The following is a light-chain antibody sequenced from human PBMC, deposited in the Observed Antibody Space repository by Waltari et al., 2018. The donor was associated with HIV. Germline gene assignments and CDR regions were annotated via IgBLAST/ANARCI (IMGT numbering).Light chain of an antibody. CDR3: AAWADVLSAWV. CDR2: AND. CDR1: NSNVELTF. J-gene: IGLJ3*02. V-gene: IGLV1-47*01. Sequence: QSVLTQPPSVSGTPGPRVTISCSGTNSNVELTFVYWYQHLPGAAPQLLIFANDQRPLGVPDRFSGSKSGTSASLAISGLRSEDEADYYCAAWADVLSAWVFGGGTKLSVL.